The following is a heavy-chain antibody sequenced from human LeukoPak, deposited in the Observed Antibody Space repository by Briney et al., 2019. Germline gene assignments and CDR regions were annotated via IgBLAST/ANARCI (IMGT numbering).Heavy chain of an antibody. CDR2: ISSSSSTI. Sequence: GSLSLSCAASGFTFSSYSMNWVRQAPGKGLEWVSYISSSSSTIYYADSVKGRFTISRDNAKNSLYLQMNSLRAEDTAVYYCARVGVMTTDAFDIWGQGTMVTVSS. J-gene: IGHJ3*02. CDR1: GFTFSSYS. V-gene: IGHV3-48*01. CDR3: ARVGVMTTDAFDI. D-gene: IGHD3-16*01.